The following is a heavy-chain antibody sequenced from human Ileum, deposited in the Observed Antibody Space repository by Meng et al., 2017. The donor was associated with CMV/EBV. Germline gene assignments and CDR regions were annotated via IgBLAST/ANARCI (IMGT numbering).Heavy chain of an antibody. CDR3: ARGPGVYYFDY. CDR1: GFTFCSYD. J-gene: IGHJ4*02. CDR2: IGTAGDT. V-gene: IGHV3-13*01. D-gene: IGHD2-8*01. Sequence: GESLKIYCAASGFTFCSYDIDWVRQPTGKGLERVSGIGTAGDTYHKASVKGRFSISRENAKNSLYLQMNNLRAGDTAVYCCARGPGVYYFDYWGQGSLVTVSS.